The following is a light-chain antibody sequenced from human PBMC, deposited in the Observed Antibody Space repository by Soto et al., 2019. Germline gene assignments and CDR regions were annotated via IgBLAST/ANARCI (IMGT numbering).Light chain of an antibody. Sequence: QSVLTQPASVSGSPGQSITLSCMGTSSDLGSYNLVSWYQQHPGKAPKLMIYEGSKRPSGVFYRFSGSKSGNTASLTISGLQTEDEADYYCCSYAGSSTFVFGTGTKVTVL. CDR3: CSYAGSSTFV. CDR2: EGS. CDR1: SSDLGSYNL. J-gene: IGLJ1*01. V-gene: IGLV2-23*01.